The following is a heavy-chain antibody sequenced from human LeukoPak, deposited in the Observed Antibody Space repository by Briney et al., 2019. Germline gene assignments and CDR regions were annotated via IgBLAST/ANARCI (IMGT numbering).Heavy chain of an antibody. CDR2: MNPNTGNT. CDR3: TRGSSSGSYLAD. CDR1: GYTFTNHD. V-gene: IGHV1-8*01. Sequence: ASVKVSCKASGYTFTNHDINWLRQASGQGLEWMGWMNPNTGNTGYAQKFQGRVTMTRDTSISTAYMELNILTSDDTAVYYCTRGSSSGSYLADWGQGTLVTVSS. J-gene: IGHJ4*02. D-gene: IGHD3-10*01.